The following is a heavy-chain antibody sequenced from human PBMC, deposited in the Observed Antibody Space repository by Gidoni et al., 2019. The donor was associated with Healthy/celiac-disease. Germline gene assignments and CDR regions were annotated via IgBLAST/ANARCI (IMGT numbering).Heavy chain of an antibody. CDR2: ISGSGGST. CDR1: GFPFSSDA. CDR3: ATPPGAHYYYYGMDV. Sequence: EVQLVESGGGLVQPGGSLRLSCAASGFPFSSDAMSWVRQAPGKGLEWVSAISGSGGSTYYADSVKGRFTISRDNSKNTLYLQMNSLRAEDTAVYYCATPPGAHYYYYGMDVWGQGTTVTVSS. D-gene: IGHD3-10*01. J-gene: IGHJ6*02. V-gene: IGHV3-23*04.